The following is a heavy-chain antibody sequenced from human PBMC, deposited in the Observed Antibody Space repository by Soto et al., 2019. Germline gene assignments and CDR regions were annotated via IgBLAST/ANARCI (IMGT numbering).Heavy chain of an antibody. D-gene: IGHD2-21*02. CDR2: ISSSSGTI. V-gene: IGHV3-48*02. Sequence: EVQLVESGGGLVQPGGSLRLSCAAFGFTFSSYSMNWVRQAPGKGLEWVSYISSSSGTIYYADSVKGRFTISRDNAKNSLYLQMNSLRDEDTAVYYCARGPYLAYCGGDCYLALDYWGQGTLVTVSS. CDR3: ARGPYLAYCGGDCYLALDY. J-gene: IGHJ4*02. CDR1: GFTFSSYS.